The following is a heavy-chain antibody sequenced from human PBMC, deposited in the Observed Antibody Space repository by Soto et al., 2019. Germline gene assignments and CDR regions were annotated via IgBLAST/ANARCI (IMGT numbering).Heavy chain of an antibody. CDR3: ARDPIPGYCISTSCYSPMGYYGMDV. Sequence: ASVKVSCKASGYTFTGYYMHWVRQAPGQGLEWMGWINPNSGGTNYAQKFQGWVTMTRDTSISTAYMELSRLRSDDTAVYYCARDPIPGYCISTSCYSPMGYYGMDVWGQGTTVTVSS. CDR2: INPNSGGT. J-gene: IGHJ6*02. V-gene: IGHV1-2*04. CDR1: GYTFTGYY. D-gene: IGHD2-2*02.